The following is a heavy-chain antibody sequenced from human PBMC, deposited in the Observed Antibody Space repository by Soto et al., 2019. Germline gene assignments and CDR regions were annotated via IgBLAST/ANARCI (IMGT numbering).Heavy chain of an antibody. Sequence: GGSLRLSCAASGFTFSNYWMSWVRQAPGKGLEWVANIKVDGSAKYYVDSVKGRFTISRDNAKNSLYLQMNSLRGEDTAVYYCARGHRTSPKWIVPRGPGTLVT. J-gene: IGHJ5*02. CDR3: ARGHRTSPKWIVP. CDR1: GFTFSNYW. V-gene: IGHV3-7*03. CDR2: IKVDGSAK.